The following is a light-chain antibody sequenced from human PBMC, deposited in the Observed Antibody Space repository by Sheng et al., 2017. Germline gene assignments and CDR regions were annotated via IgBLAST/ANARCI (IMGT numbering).Light chain of an antibody. CDR1: QSISGY. CDR2: AAS. J-gene: IGKJ1*01. V-gene: IGKV1-39*01. Sequence: DIQMTQSPSSLSASVGDRVTITCRASQSISGYLNWYQQTPGKAPKLLIYAASILQSGVPPRFSGSGFGTDFTLTITSLQPDDFATYYCHQSITSPPTFGQGSKVEIE. CDR3: HQSITSPPT.